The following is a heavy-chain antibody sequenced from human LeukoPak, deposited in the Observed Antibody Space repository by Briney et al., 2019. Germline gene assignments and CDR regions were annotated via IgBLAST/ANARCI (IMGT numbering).Heavy chain of an antibody. D-gene: IGHD2-15*01. Sequence: PGGSLRLSCGASGFTFSSYWMHWVRQAPGKGLVWVSRINSDGSSTIYAVSVKGRFTISRDNAKNTLFLQMNSLRAEDTAVYYCARDSLEVAATYPDYWGQGTLVTVSS. V-gene: IGHV3-74*01. CDR2: INSDGSST. CDR3: ARDSLEVAATYPDY. J-gene: IGHJ4*02. CDR1: GFTFSSYW.